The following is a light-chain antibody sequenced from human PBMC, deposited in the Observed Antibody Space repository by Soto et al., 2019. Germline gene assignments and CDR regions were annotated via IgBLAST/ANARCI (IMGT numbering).Light chain of an antibody. Sequence: QSALTQPASVSGSPGQSITISCTGSSSDVGGYDFVSWYQHHPGKAPKLIIYEVTNRPSGVSNRFSGSKSGNTASLTISGLQAEDESDYYCSSFTSSNSHVLFGGGTKLTVL. CDR3: SSFTSSNSHVL. CDR2: EVT. CDR1: SSDVGGYDF. J-gene: IGLJ2*01. V-gene: IGLV2-14*01.